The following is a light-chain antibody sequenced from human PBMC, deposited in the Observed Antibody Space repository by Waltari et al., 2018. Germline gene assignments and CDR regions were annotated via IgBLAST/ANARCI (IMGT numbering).Light chain of an antibody. J-gene: IGLJ3*02. CDR3: QTGGHGTWV. CDR1: SGHSSNV. CDR2: VNNDGSH. Sequence: QLVLTQSPSVSASLGASVKLTCTLSSGHSSNVIAWHQQQPGKGPRYLMNVNNDGSHSKGDEIPDRFSGSSSGAGRYLTISSLQSDDEADYYCQTGGHGTWVFGGGTKLTVL. V-gene: IGLV4-69*01.